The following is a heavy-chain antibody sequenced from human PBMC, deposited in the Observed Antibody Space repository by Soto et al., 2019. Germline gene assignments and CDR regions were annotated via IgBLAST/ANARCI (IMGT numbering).Heavy chain of an antibody. CDR2: IIPIFGTA. D-gene: IGHD3-22*01. CDR3: AADYYDSSGYYSAVDY. J-gene: IGHJ4*02. V-gene: IGHV1-69*06. Sequence: GASVKVSCKASGGTFSSYAISWVRQAPGQGLEWMGGIIPIFGTANYAQKFQGRVTITADKSTSTAYMELSSLRSEDTAVYYCAADYYDSSGYYSAVDYWGQGTLGTVS. CDR1: GGTFSSYA.